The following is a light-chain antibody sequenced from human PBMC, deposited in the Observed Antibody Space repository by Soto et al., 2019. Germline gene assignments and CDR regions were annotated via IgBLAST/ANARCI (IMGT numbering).Light chain of an antibody. V-gene: IGLV1-40*01. CDR1: SSNIGAGYD. Sequence: QSVLTQAPSVSGAPGRRVTISCTGNSSNIGAGYDVHWYQQLPGTAPKLLIYGNTHRPSGVPDRFSASKSGTSASLAITGLQAEDEADYHCQSYDSSLSGYVFGTGTKVTVL. CDR3: QSYDSSLSGYV. CDR2: GNT. J-gene: IGLJ1*01.